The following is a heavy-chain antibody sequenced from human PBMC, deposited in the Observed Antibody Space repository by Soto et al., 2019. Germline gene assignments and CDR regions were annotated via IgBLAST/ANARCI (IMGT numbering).Heavy chain of an antibody. Sequence: SVKVSCKASRGTFSSYAISWVRQAPGQGLEWMGGIIPIFGTANYAQKFQGRVTITADESTSTAYMELSSLRSEDTAVYYCARASEWLFLLNYWGQGTLVTVSS. CDR1: RGTFSSYA. J-gene: IGHJ4*02. V-gene: IGHV1-69*13. D-gene: IGHD3-22*01. CDR2: IIPIFGTA. CDR3: ARASEWLFLLNY.